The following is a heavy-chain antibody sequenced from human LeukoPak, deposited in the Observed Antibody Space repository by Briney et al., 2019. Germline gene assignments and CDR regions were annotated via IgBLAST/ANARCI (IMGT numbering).Heavy chain of an antibody. CDR3: AKSNGYGLIDI. V-gene: IGHV4-59*08. Sequence: SETLSLTCTVSGGSISSYYWSWIRQPPGKGLEWIGYIYYSGSTNYNPSLKSRVTISIDTSRNQFSMNLNSVTAADTAVYYCAKSNGYGLIDIWGQGTMVTVSS. CDR2: IYYSGST. D-gene: IGHD3-22*01. CDR1: GGSISSYY. J-gene: IGHJ3*02.